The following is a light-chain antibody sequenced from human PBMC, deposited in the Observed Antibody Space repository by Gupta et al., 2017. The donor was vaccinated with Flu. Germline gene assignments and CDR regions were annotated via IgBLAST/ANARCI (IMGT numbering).Light chain of an antibody. CDR3: QVWDDSSEHPVI. CDR2: DDD. Sequence: SYVLTQPPSVSVAPRQTATISCGGNKIGGKNVHWYQQKPGLAPVVVVYDDDARPSGISQRFSGSNSGNTATLTISGVDAGDEADYYCQVWDDSSEHPVIFGGGTKLTVL. J-gene: IGLJ2*01. V-gene: IGLV3-21*02. CDR1: KIGGKN.